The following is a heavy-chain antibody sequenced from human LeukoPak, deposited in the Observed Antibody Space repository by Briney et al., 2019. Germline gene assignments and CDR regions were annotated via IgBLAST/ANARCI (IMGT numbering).Heavy chain of an antibody. J-gene: IGHJ4*02. CDR1: GFTFSDYY. V-gene: IGHV3-11*01. CDR3: SRDPWGRPNFDR. D-gene: IGHD1-26*01. Sequence: GGSLRLSCAASGFTFSDYYMSWIRQAPGKGLEWVSYISSSGSTIYYADSVKGRFTISRDNAKNSLYLQMNSLKTEDTGVYYCSRDPWGRPNFDRWGQGTLVTVSS. CDR2: ISSSGSTI.